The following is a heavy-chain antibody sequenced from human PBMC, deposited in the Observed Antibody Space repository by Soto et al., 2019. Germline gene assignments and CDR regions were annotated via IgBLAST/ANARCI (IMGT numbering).Heavy chain of an antibody. CDR1: GFTFSSYG. CDR3: AREQVTTACFDY. D-gene: IGHD4-17*01. CDR2: IWYDGSNK. Sequence: QVQLVESGGGVVQPGRSLRLSCAASGFTFSSYGMHWVRQAPGKGLEWVAVIWYDGSNKYYADSVKGRFTISRDNSKNTLYLQMNSLRAEDTAVYYCAREQVTTACFDYWGQGTLVTVSS. V-gene: IGHV3-33*01. J-gene: IGHJ4*02.